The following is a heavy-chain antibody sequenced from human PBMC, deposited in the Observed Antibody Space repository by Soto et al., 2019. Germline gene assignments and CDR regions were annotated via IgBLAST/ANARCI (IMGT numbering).Heavy chain of an antibody. J-gene: IGHJ4*02. D-gene: IGHD1-26*01. CDR3: AREGTLVGARGRGFDY. CDR1: GGSISSSSYY. CDR2: IYYSGST. V-gene: IGHV4-39*07. Sequence: SETLSLTCTVSGGSISSSSYYWGWIRQPPGKGLEWIGSIYYSGSTYYNPSLKSRVTISVDTSKNQFSLKLSSVTAADAAVYCCAREGTLVGARGRGFDYWGQGTLVTVSS.